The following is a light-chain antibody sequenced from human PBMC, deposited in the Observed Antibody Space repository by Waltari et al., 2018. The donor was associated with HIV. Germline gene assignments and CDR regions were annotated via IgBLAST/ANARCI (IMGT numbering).Light chain of an antibody. CDR3: GTWDASLSAVV. J-gene: IGLJ2*01. CDR1: TSNIGDNY. Sequence: QSVLTQPPSVSAAPGQKVTISCSGSTSNIGDNYVYWYQQLPGTAPKLLIYENDKQPAGIPDRFSGSKSGTSATLGITGLQTGDEADYYCGTWDASLSAVVFGGGTKLTVL. V-gene: IGLV1-51*01. CDR2: END.